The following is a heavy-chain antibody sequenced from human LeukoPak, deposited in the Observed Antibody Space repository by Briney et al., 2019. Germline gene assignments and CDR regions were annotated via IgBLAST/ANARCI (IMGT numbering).Heavy chain of an antibody. Sequence: SETLSLTCAVSGGSISSGGYSWSWIRQPPGKGLEWIGYIYHNGSTYYNPSLKSRVTISVDRSKNQFSLKLSSVTAADTAVYYCARGAPHFDYWGQGTLVTVSS. V-gene: IGHV4-30-2*01. CDR2: IYHNGST. CDR3: ARGAPHFDY. J-gene: IGHJ4*02. CDR1: GGSISSGGYS.